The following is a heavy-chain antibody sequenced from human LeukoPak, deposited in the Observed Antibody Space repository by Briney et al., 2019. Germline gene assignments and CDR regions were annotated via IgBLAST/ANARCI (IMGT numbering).Heavy chain of an antibody. Sequence: GGSLRLSCAASGFTFSTYGMHWVRQAPGKGLEWVAFIRYDGSNKYYADSVKGRFTISRDNSKNTLYLQTNSLRAEDTAVYYCAKKVGAPETYYYYYMDVWGKGTTVTVSS. J-gene: IGHJ6*03. CDR3: AKKVGAPETYYYYYMDV. CDR1: GFTFSTYG. CDR2: IRYDGSNK. D-gene: IGHD1-26*01. V-gene: IGHV3-30*02.